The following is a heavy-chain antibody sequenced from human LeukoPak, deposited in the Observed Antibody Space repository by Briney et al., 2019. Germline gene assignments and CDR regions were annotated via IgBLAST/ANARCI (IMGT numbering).Heavy chain of an antibody. J-gene: IGHJ4*02. V-gene: IGHV5-51*01. D-gene: IGHD6-6*01. CDR2: IYPGDSDT. CDR1: GYSFTSYC. Sequence: GESRKISSKGSGYSFTSYCIGWVGQMPGKGLEWRGIIYPGDSDTRYSPSFQGQVTISADKSISTAYLQWSSLKASDTAMYYCATSYSSSDYFDYWGQGTLVTVSS. CDR3: ATSYSSSDYFDY.